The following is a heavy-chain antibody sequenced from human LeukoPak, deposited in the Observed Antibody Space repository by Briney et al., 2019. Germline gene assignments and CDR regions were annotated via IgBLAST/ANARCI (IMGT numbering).Heavy chain of an antibody. Sequence: SETLSLTCAVYGGSFSGYYWSWNRQPPGKGLEWIGEINHSGSTYYNPSLKSRVTISVDTSKNQFSLKLSSVTAADAAVYYCATVTTSLDGWFDPWGQGTLVTVSS. CDR2: INHSGST. V-gene: IGHV4-34*01. CDR1: GGSFSGYY. CDR3: ATVTTSLDGWFDP. D-gene: IGHD4-17*01. J-gene: IGHJ5*02.